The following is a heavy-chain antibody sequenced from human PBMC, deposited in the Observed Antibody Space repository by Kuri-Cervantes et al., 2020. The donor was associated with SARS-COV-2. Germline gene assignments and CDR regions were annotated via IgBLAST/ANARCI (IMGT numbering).Heavy chain of an antibody. V-gene: IGHV3-30-3*01. CDR1: GFTFKNYA. D-gene: IGHD3-22*01. CDR3: ARDRDYYDSSGYPYFDY. J-gene: IGHJ4*02. Sequence: GGSLRLSCAASGFTFKNYAMHWVRQAPGKGLEWVALISSDGTNKLHADSVKGRFTISRDNSKNTLYLQMNSLRAEDTAVYYCARDRDYYDSSGYPYFDYWGQGSLVTVSS. CDR2: ISSDGTNK.